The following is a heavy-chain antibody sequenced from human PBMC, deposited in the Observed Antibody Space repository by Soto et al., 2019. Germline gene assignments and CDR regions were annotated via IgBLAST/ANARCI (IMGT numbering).Heavy chain of an antibody. CDR1: GGHFSSYA. V-gene: IGHV1-69*13. D-gene: IGHD5-12*01. J-gene: IGHJ4*02. CDR3: ARGGRVEMATTDYYFDY. CDR2: IIPIFGTA. Sequence: PVKVSCKASGGHFSSYAISWVRPAPGQGLEWMGGIIPIFGTANYAQKFQGRVTITADESTSTAYMELSSLRSEDTAVYYCARGGRVEMATTDYYFDYWGQGTLVTVSS.